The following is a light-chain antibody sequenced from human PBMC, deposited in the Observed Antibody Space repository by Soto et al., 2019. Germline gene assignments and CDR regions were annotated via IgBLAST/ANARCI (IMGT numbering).Light chain of an antibody. CDR3: CSYAGSSTYV. Sequence: QSALTQPASVSGSPGQSITISCTGTSSDVGSYNLVSWYQQHPGKAPKLMIYEVSKRPSVVSNRFSGSKSGNTASLTISGLQADDEADYYCCSYAGSSTYVFGTGTKLTVL. CDR1: SSDVGSYNL. J-gene: IGLJ1*01. CDR2: EVS. V-gene: IGLV2-23*02.